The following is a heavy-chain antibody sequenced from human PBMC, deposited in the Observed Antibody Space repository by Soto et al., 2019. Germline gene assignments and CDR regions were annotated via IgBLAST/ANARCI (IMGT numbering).Heavy chain of an antibody. Sequence: QVRLQEWGPGLVKPSQTLSLKCSVSGGSITTGGRYWSWIRQLPGKGLEWIGDIYYSGNTYYNAYLKSRVTISVEAAKNQFSLKLSSVTAADTAVYYSAQALVFTGGDGFDILGQGRLVTVSS. CDR1: GGSITTGGRY. V-gene: IGHV4-31*02. CDR2: IYYSGNT. J-gene: IGHJ3*02. D-gene: IGHD1-1*01. CDR3: AQALVFTGGDGFDI.